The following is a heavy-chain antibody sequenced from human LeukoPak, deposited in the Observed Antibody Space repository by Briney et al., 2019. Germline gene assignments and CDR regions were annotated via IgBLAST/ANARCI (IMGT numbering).Heavy chain of an antibody. CDR1: GFTFSSYA. CDR2: ISYDGSNK. D-gene: IGHD6-19*01. V-gene: IGHV3-30*04. Sequence: GRSLRLSCAASGFTFSSYAMHWVRQAPGKGLEWVAVISYDGSNKYYAVSVKGRFTISRDNSKNTLYLQMNSLRAEDTAVYYCARGQWLVTGGYFDYWGQGTLVTASS. J-gene: IGHJ4*02. CDR3: ARGQWLVTGGYFDY.